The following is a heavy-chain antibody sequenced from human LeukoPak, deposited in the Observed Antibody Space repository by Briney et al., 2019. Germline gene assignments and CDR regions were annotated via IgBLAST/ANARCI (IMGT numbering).Heavy chain of an antibody. CDR1: GFTFSSYG. J-gene: IGHJ4*02. D-gene: IGHD2-21*01. Sequence: PGGSLRLSCAASGFTFSSYGMSWVRQAPGKGLEWVANIKPDGSEKYYVDSVKGRFTISRDNAKNSLYLQMNSLRAEDTAVYYCATIYWGQGTLVTVSS. CDR2: IKPDGSEK. CDR3: ATIY. V-gene: IGHV3-7*01.